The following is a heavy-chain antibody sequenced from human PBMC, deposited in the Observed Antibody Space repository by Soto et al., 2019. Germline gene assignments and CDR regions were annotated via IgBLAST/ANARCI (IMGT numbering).Heavy chain of an antibody. J-gene: IGHJ5*02. CDR2: IYYSGST. CDR1: DGSSRSGGYY. D-gene: IGHD1-7*01. V-gene: IGHV4-30-4*01. CDR3: AQSAGTKIGLYGSDP. Sequence: SVPCSVADGSSRSGGYYRSWKRKPPGKGLEWIGYIYYSGSTYYNPSLKSRVTISVDTSKNQFSLKLSSVTAADTAVYYFAQSAGTKIGLYGSDPRGHGTLVPVSS.